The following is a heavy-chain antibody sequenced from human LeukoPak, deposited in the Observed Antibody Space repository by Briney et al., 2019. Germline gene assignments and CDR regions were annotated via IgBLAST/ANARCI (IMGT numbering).Heavy chain of an antibody. Sequence: SETLSLTCTVSGGSISSTSYYWGWIRQPPGKGLEWIGEINHSGSTNYNPSLKSRVTISVDTSKNQFSLKLSSVTAADTAVYYCARLKVRDGSGSYSRVPKINYYYYMDVWGKGTTVTISS. CDR3: ARLKVRDGSGSYSRVPKINYYYYMDV. V-gene: IGHV4-39*07. CDR2: INHSGST. J-gene: IGHJ6*03. D-gene: IGHD3-10*01. CDR1: GGSISSTSYY.